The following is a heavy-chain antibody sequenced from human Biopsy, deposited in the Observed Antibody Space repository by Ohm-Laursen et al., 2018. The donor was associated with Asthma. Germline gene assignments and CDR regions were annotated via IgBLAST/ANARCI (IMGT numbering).Heavy chain of an antibody. CDR3: AREVSTVDYGYYYFAMDV. V-gene: IGHV1-3*01. CDR2: INAGNGNT. Sequence: SVKVSCKASGYTFISYAIHWVRQAPGQRLEWMGWINAGNGNTKYSQKFQGRVTITRDTSASTAYMELSSLRSEDSAVYYCAREVSTVDYGYYYFAMDVWGQGTTVTVSS. J-gene: IGHJ6*02. D-gene: IGHD4-17*01. CDR1: GYTFISYA.